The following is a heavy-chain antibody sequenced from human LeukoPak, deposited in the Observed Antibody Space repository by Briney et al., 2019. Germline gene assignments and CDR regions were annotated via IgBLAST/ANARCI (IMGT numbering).Heavy chain of an antibody. CDR2: TYYRTKWYN. J-gene: IGHJ5*02. Sequence: SQTLSLTCAISGDTFSSNSAAWNWIRQSPSRGLEWLGRTYYRTKWYNDYAVSVKIRITINPDTSKNQSSLQLNSVPPEDTAVYYCARDQSSRYYYDSSGYVNWFDPWGQGTLVTVSS. CDR3: ARDQSSRYYYDSSGYVNWFDP. CDR1: GDTFSSNSAA. V-gene: IGHV6-1*01. D-gene: IGHD3-22*01.